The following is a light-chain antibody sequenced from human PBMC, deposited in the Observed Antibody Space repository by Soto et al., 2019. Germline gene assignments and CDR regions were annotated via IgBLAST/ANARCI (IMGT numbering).Light chain of an antibody. CDR1: QSLLHSSGNSY. V-gene: IGKV2-28*01. CDR2: FGS. CDR3: MQALSAPLT. Sequence: DIVMTQSPLSLPVTPGEPASISCRSSQSLLHSSGNSYLDWYLQKPGQSPQLLIYFGSNRASGVPDRFSGSGSGTDFTLKIIRVETEDVGVYYCMQALSAPLTFGGGTKVEIK. J-gene: IGKJ4*01.